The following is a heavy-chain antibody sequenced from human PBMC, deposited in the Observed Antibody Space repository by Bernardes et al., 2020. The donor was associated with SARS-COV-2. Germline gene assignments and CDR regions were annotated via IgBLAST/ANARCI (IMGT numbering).Heavy chain of an antibody. CDR2: INQDGSEK. Sequence: GSLRLSCAASGFNFNIYWMTWVRQAPGKGLEWVANINQDGSEKYYVDSVKGRFTISRDNAKNSLYLHMNSLRVEDTAVYYCARDRGDFWTGPHYYYAVDVWGQGTTVTVSS. D-gene: IGHD3-3*01. CDR1: GFNFNIYW. J-gene: IGHJ6*02. V-gene: IGHV3-7*04. CDR3: ARDRGDFWTGPHYYYAVDV.